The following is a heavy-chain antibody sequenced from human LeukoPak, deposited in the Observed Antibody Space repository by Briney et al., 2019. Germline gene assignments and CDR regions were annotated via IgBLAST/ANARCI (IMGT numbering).Heavy chain of an antibody. Sequence: GGSLRLSCAASGFTFSGYGMHWVRQAPGKGLEWVAFIRYDGSNKYYADSVKGRFTISRDNSKNTLHLQMNSLRTEDTAVYYCAKDRESLAARPLWNYFDYWGQGTLVTVSS. J-gene: IGHJ4*02. CDR1: GFTFSGYG. V-gene: IGHV3-30*02. D-gene: IGHD6-6*01. CDR2: IRYDGSNK. CDR3: AKDRESLAARPLWNYFDY.